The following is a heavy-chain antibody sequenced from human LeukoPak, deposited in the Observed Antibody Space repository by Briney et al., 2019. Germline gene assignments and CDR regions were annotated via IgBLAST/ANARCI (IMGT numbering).Heavy chain of an antibody. CDR2: ISGSGGGT. Sequence: GGSLRLSRAASGFTFSSYVMNWVRQAPGKGLEWVSSISGSGGGTYYADSVKGRFTISRDNSKNTLYLQMNSLRAEDTALYYCATSDTSGYWYWGQGTLVTVSS. CDR1: GFTFSSYV. D-gene: IGHD3-22*01. CDR3: ATSDTSGYWY. V-gene: IGHV3-23*01. J-gene: IGHJ4*02.